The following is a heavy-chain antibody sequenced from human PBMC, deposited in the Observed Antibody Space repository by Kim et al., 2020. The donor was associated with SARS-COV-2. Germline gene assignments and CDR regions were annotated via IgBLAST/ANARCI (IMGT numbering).Heavy chain of an antibody. D-gene: IGHD2-15*01. CDR3: AREAYCSGGSCSTRWASWFDP. V-gene: IGHV3-48*02. CDR1: GFTFSSYS. J-gene: IGHJ5*02. Sequence: GGSLRLSCAASGFTFSSYSMNWVRQAPGKGLEWVSYISSSSSTIYYADSVKGRFTISRDNAKNSLYLQMNSLRDEDTAVYYCAREAYCSGGSCSTRWASWFDPWGQGTLVTVSS. CDR2: ISSSSSTI.